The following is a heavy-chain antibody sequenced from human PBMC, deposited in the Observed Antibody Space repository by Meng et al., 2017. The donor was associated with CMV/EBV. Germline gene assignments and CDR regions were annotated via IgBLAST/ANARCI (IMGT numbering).Heavy chain of an antibody. J-gene: IGHJ5*02. CDR1: SFSGYY. D-gene: IGHD4-17*01. CDR3: ARKRQGFRGDYVWNWFDP. V-gene: IGHV4-34*01. Sequence: SFSGYYWSWIRQPPGKGLEWIGEINHSGSTNYNPSLKSRVTISVDTSKNQFSLKPSSVTAADTAVYYCARKRQGFRGDYVWNWFDPWGQGTLVTVSS. CDR2: INHSGST.